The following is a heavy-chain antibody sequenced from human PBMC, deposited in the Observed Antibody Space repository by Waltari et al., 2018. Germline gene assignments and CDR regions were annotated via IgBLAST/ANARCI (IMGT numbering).Heavy chain of an antibody. Sequence: QVQLQQWGAGLLKPSETLSLTCAVYGGSFSGYYWSWIRQPPGKGLGWIGEINHSGSTNYNPSLKSRVTISVDTSKNQFSLKLSSVTAADTAVYYCARGGRPLTYSSSWYRAGYADYWGQGTLVTVSS. CDR2: INHSGST. J-gene: IGHJ4*02. D-gene: IGHD6-13*01. CDR3: ARGGRPLTYSSSWYRAGYADY. CDR1: GGSFSGYY. V-gene: IGHV4-34*01.